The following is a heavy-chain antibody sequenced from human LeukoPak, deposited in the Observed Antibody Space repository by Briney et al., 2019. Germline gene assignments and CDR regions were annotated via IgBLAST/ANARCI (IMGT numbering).Heavy chain of an antibody. D-gene: IGHD1-26*01. V-gene: IGHV1-18*01. CDR1: GYTFTSYG. CDR2: ISAYNGNT. Sequence: ASVKVSCKASGYTFTSYGISWVRQAPGQGLEWMGWISAYNGNTNYAQKPQGRVTMTTDTSTSTAYMELRSLRSDDTAVYYCARKGRSYWNGYYFDYWGQGTLVTVSS. J-gene: IGHJ4*02. CDR3: ARKGRSYWNGYYFDY.